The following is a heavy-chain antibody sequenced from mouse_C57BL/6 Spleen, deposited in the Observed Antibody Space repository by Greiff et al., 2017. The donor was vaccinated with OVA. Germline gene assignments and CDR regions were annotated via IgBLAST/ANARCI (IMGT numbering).Heavy chain of an antibody. CDR3: ARERDTGFDY. V-gene: IGHV5-4*01. J-gene: IGHJ2*01. CDR1: GFTFSSYA. D-gene: IGHD1-1*01. Sequence: EVKVVESGAGLVKPGGSLKLSCAASGFTFSSYAMSWVRQTPEKRLEWVATISDGGSYTYYPDKVKGRITISRDNAKNNLYLQMSHLKSEDTAMYCSARERDTGFDYWGQGTTLTVSS. CDR2: ISDGGSYT.